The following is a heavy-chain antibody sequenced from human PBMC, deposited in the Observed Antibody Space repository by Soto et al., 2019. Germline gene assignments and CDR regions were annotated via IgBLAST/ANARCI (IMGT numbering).Heavy chain of an antibody. CDR1: GGSFSGDD. D-gene: IGHD4-4*01. CDR3: ARGRRVYSSYLISTYNSFDP. Sequence: PSETLSLTGGVYGGSFSGDDWSWIRQPPGKGRGWRGEINHIRSTNYNPSLKSRVTISVHTSNNQFSLKLSSVTAADTAVYYCARGRRVYSSYLISTYNSFDPWGQGTLVTVSS. CDR2: INHIRST. V-gene: IGHV4-34*01. J-gene: IGHJ5*02.